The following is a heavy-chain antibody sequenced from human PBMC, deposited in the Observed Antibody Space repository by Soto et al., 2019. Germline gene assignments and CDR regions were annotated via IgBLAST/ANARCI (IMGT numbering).Heavy chain of an antibody. D-gene: IGHD1-26*01. CDR1: GYTFTSYG. Sequence: QVQLVQSGAEVKKPGASVKVSSKASGYTFTSYGISWVRQAPGQRLELLRWSSADNGNTNYAQNLQGRVTMTTAPSXXXAXXXXXXXXSXNTALYYXXXXXVSYALDYCGQRTLVTVSS. V-gene: IGHV1-18*01. CDR2: SSADNGNT. CDR3: XXXXVSYALDY. J-gene: IGHJ4*02.